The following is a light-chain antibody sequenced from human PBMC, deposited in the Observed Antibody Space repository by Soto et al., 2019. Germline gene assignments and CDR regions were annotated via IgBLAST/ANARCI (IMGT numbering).Light chain of an antibody. CDR3: QQYSSYPLT. CDR2: KAS. Sequence: DIPMTQSPSTLSASVGDRVTITCRASQSISSWLAWYQQKPGKTPKLLIYKASSLESGVPSRFSGSGSGTELTLTISSLQADDFATYYCQQYSSYPLTFGGGTKVEIK. J-gene: IGKJ4*01. CDR1: QSISSW. V-gene: IGKV1-5*03.